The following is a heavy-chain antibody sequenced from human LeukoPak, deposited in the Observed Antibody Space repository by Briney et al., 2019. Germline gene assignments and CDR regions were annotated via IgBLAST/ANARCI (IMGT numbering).Heavy chain of an antibody. J-gene: IGHJ4*02. V-gene: IGHV5-51*01. CDR1: GYSFTSYW. CDR2: IYPGDSDT. CDR3: ATSYDSSGYRNKYSFLY. Sequence: GESLKLSIKGSGYSFTSYWIGWVRQMPGKGLEWMGIIYPGDSDTRYSPSFQGQVTISADKSISTAYLQWSSLKASDTAMYYCATSYDSSGYRNKYSFLYWGQGTLVTVSS. D-gene: IGHD3-22*01.